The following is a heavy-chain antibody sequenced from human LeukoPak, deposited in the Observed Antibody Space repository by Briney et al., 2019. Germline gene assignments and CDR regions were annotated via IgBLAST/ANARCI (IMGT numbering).Heavy chain of an antibody. CDR1: GDSISSFH. CDR2: IYTSGST. CDR3: ARGGYCGGDCYFYY. J-gene: IGHJ4*02. V-gene: IGHV4-4*07. Sequence: SETLSLTCTVSGDSISSFHWSWIRQPAGKGLEWIGRIYTSGSTNYNPSLKSRVTISVDTSKNQFSLKLSSVTAADTAVYYCARGGYCGGDCYFYYWGQGTLVTVSS. D-gene: IGHD2-21*02.